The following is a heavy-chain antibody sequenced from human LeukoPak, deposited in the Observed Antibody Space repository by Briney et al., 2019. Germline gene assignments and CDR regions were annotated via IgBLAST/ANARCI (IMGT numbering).Heavy chain of an antibody. V-gene: IGHV3-21*01. Sequence: GGSLRLSCAASGFTFSSYSMNWVRQAPGKGLEWVSSISSSSSYIYYADSVKGRFTISRDNAKNSLYLQMNSLRAEDTAVYYCARVADTAMVTGITGEVDYWGQGTLVTVSS. D-gene: IGHD5-18*01. J-gene: IGHJ4*02. CDR2: ISSSSSYI. CDR3: ARVADTAMVTGITGEVDY. CDR1: GFTFSSYS.